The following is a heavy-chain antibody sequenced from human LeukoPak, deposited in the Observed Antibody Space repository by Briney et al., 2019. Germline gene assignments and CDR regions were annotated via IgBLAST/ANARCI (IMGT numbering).Heavy chain of an antibody. CDR1: GYSISSGYY. Sequence: SETLSLTCTVSGYSISSGYYWGWIRQPPGKGLEWIGSIYHSGSTYYNPSLKSRVTISVDTSKNQFSLKLSSVTAADTAVYYCARGPTMYSSGWYGDRDYYYYMDVWGKGTTVTVSS. V-gene: IGHV4-38-2*02. D-gene: IGHD6-19*01. CDR3: ARGPTMYSSGWYGDRDYYYYMDV. J-gene: IGHJ6*03. CDR2: IYHSGST.